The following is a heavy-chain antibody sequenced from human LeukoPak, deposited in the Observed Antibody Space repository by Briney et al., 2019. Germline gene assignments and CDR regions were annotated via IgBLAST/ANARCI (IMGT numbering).Heavy chain of an antibody. Sequence: ASVKVSCKTSGYSFTAFYIHWVRQAPGQGLEWMGWISGYNDNTNYAQKFQGRLTVTTDTSTSTTYMELRSLRSDDTAVYYCARDGTSTDDYWGQGTLVTVSS. CDR1: GYSFTAFY. J-gene: IGHJ4*02. CDR3: ARDGTSTDDY. D-gene: IGHD2-2*01. CDR2: ISGYNDNT. V-gene: IGHV1-18*04.